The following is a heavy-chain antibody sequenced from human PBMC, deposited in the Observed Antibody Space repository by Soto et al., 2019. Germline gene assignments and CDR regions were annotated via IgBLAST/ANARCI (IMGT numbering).Heavy chain of an antibody. J-gene: IGHJ4*02. D-gene: IGHD3-10*01. Sequence: SETLSLTCTVSGGSISSGGYYWSWIRQHPGKGLEWIGYIYYSGSTYYNPSLKSRVTISVDTSKNQFSLKLSSVTAADTAVYYCARLNSVLLWFGESSDPFYYFDYWGQGTLVTVSS. CDR2: IYYSGST. CDR1: GGSISSGGYY. CDR3: ARLNSVLLWFGESSDPFYYFDY. V-gene: IGHV4-31*03.